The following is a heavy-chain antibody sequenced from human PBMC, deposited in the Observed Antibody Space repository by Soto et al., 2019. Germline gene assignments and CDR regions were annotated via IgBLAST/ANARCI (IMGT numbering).Heavy chain of an antibody. CDR3: ALRRGGNYHDGNGYYFDH. CDR1: GLSFTTTGVG. V-gene: IGHV2-5*02. CDR2: IYWDDDK. Sequence: SGPTLVNPTQTLTLTCTFSGLSFTTTGVGVGWIRQPPGKALEWLALIYWDDDKRFRPSLKNRLTITKDTSKNQVVLTMTDMDTVDTSTYYCALRRGGNYHDGNGYYFDHWGQGTLVTVSS. D-gene: IGHD3-22*01. J-gene: IGHJ4*02.